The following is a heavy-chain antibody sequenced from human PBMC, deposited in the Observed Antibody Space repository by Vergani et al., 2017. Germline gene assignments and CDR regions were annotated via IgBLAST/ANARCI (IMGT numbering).Heavy chain of an antibody. CDR2: INHSGST. D-gene: IGHD1-26*01. CDR1: GGSFSGYY. CDR3: ARGLGKWERYDYYYYMDV. J-gene: IGHJ6*03. Sequence: QVQLQQWGAGLLKPSETLSLTCAVYGGSFSGYYWSWIRQPPGKGLRWIGEINHSGSTNYNPSLKSRVIISVDTYKNQFSLKLNSVTAADTAVYYCARGLGKWERYDYYYYMDVWGKGTTVTVSS. V-gene: IGHV4-34*01.